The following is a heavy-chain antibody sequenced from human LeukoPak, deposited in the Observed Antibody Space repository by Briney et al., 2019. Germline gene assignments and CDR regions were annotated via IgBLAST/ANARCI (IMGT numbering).Heavy chain of an antibody. CDR1: GGSISSGGHY. J-gene: IGHJ4*02. CDR3: ARGRRDGYNLNY. Sequence: SETLSLTCTVSGGSISSGGHYWSWIRQHPGKGLEWIGYIYYSGSTYYNPSLKSRVTISVDTSKNQFSLKLSSVTAADTAVYYCARGRRDGYNLNYWGQGTLVTVSS. CDR2: IYYSGST. V-gene: IGHV4-31*03. D-gene: IGHD5-24*01.